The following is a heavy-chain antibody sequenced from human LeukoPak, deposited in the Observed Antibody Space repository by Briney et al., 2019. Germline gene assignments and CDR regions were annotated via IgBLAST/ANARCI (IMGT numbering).Heavy chain of an antibody. Sequence: PGRSLRLSCAASGFTFSHYGVHWVRQAPGKGLEWVAVISYDGSNKYYADSVKGRFTISRDNSKNTLYLQMNSLRAEDTAVYYCAKTYYDILTAAPGGFDPWGQGTLVTVSS. CDR2: ISYDGSNK. CDR1: GFTFSHYG. J-gene: IGHJ5*02. CDR3: AKTYYDILTAAPGGFDP. V-gene: IGHV3-30*18. D-gene: IGHD3-9*01.